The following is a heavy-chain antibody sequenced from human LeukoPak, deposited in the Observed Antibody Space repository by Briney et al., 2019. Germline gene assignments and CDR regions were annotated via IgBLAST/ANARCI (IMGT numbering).Heavy chain of an antibody. D-gene: IGHD3-22*01. Sequence: SETLSLTCAVYGGSFSNYYWSWIRQPPGKGLEWIGEINHSGTINYNPSLKSRVTMSVDRSKNQFSLKLNSVTAADTAVYYCSRPYYSDSSGYLYWYFDLWGRGTLVTVSS. CDR3: SRPYYSDSSGYLYWYFDL. CDR2: INHSGTI. J-gene: IGHJ2*01. CDR1: GGSFSNYY. V-gene: IGHV4-34*01.